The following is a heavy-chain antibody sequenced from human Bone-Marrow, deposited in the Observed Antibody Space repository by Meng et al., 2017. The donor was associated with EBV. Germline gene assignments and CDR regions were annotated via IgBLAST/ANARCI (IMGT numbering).Heavy chain of an antibody. CDR1: GGSISSSSSY. D-gene: IGHD5-18*01. CDR2: FYYGGST. V-gene: IGHV4-39*07. J-gene: IGHJ4*02. Sequence: GAGLLKPSATLSLSCSFAGGSISSSSSYWGWIRQPTRKGLEWIGSFYYGGSTYYNPSLKSRVTISVDTSKNRFSLKLSSVTAADTAVYYCARDNVDTAMVPHWGQGTLVTVSS. CDR3: ARDNVDTAMVPH.